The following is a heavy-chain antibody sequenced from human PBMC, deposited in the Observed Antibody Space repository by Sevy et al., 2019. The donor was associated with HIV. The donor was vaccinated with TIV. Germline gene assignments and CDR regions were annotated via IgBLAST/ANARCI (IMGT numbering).Heavy chain of an antibody. J-gene: IGHJ6*03. CDR3: GKGGGGHYDPDEIGYYFYYCNMDV. Sequence: GGSLRLSCAVSGFSFDSYGMTWVRQAPGKGLEWVSGISGSGTRTYYADSVKGRFSISRDNSKNRLYLQMNSLRSEDTAIYFFGKGGGGHYDPDEIGYYFYYCNMDVWGKGTTVTVSS. CDR1: GFSFDSYG. D-gene: IGHD3-22*01. CDR2: ISGSGTRT. V-gene: IGHV3-23*01.